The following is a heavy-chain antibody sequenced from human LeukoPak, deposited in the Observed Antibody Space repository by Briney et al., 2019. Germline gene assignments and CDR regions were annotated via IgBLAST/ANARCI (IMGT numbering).Heavy chain of an antibody. CDR3: ARDPTNYYDSSGYPDY. J-gene: IGHJ4*02. D-gene: IGHD3-22*01. V-gene: IGHV3-21*01. Sequence: GGSLRLSCAASGFTFSSYGMSWVRQAPGKGLEWVSSISSSSSYIYYADSVKGRFTIPRDNAKNSLYLQMNSLRAEDTAVYYCARDPTNYYDSSGYPDYWGQGTLVTVSS. CDR1: GFTFSSYG. CDR2: ISSSSSYI.